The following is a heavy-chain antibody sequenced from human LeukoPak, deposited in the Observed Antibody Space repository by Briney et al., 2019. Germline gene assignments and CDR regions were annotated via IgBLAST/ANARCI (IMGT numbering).Heavy chain of an antibody. CDR3: ATAAYNWNYYFDY. CDR2: IKQDGSEK. CDR1: GLYFPELW. V-gene: IGHV3-7*01. J-gene: IGHJ4*02. Sequence: SGGSLRLSCAVSGLYFPELWMSWVRQAPGKGLEWVANIKQDGSEKHYVDSVKGRFTISRDNAKDSLYLQMNSLRAEDTAVYYCATAAYNWNYYFDYWGQGTLVSVSS. D-gene: IGHD1-7*01.